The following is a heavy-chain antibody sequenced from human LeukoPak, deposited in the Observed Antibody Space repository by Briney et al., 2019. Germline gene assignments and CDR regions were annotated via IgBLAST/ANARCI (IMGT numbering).Heavy chain of an antibody. V-gene: IGHV3-23*01. Sequence: QPGGFLRLSCAASGFTFSSYAMSWVRQAPGKGLEWVSAVSGSGGSTYYADSVKGRFTISRDNSKNTLYLQMNSLRAEDTAVYYCAKGDGTEWGLFDYWGQGTLVTVSS. D-gene: IGHD2-8*02. J-gene: IGHJ4*02. CDR1: GFTFSSYA. CDR2: VSGSGGST. CDR3: AKGDGTEWGLFDY.